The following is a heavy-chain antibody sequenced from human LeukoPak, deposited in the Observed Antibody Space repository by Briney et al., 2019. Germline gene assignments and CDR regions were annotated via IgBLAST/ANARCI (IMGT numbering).Heavy chain of an antibody. CDR2: MKQDGSEK. CDR1: GFTFSSYW. V-gene: IGHV3-7*03. CDR3: ARDTAGADY. Sequence: GGSLRLSCVAYGFTFSSYWMTWVRQAPGKGLEWVANMKQDGSEKYYVDSVKGRFTISRDNAKNSLYLQMHSLRAEDTAVYYCARDTAGADYWGQGTLVIVSS. D-gene: IGHD1-26*01. J-gene: IGHJ4*02.